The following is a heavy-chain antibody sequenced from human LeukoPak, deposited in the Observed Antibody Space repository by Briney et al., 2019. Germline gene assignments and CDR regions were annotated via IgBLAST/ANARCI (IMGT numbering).Heavy chain of an antibody. V-gene: IGHV4-30-2*06. Sequence: PSQTLSLTCAVSGGSISSRGYSWSWIRQSPGKGLEWIRYIFHSGSTYYNPSLKSRATISIDRSKNQFSLKLSPVTAADTAVYYCARDNPSVLRYFDPWGQGTLVTVSS. D-gene: IGHD3-9*01. CDR1: GGSISSRGYS. CDR2: IFHSGST. CDR3: ARDNPSVLRYFDP. J-gene: IGHJ5*02.